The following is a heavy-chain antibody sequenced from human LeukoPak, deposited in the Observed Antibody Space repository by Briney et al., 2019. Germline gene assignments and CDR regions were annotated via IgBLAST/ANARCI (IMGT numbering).Heavy chain of an antibody. CDR2: IFHTGRT. V-gene: IGHV4-38-2*02. CDR1: GYSIGRDYY. J-gene: IGHJ5*02. Sequence: PSETLSLTCKVSGYSIGRDYYWAWLRQPPGKGLEWIGSIFHTGRTVYNPSYESRLTISMDTSKNEFFLRLNSVTAADTAVYFCARDGGYPTTDVGFDPWGLGTLVTVSS. CDR3: ARDGGYPTTDVGFDP. D-gene: IGHD5-12*01.